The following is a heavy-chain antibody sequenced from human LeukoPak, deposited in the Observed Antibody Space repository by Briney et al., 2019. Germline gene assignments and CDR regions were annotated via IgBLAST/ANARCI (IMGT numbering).Heavy chain of an antibody. CDR1: GYTFTGYY. D-gene: IGHD5-12*01. J-gene: IGHJ6*03. CDR2: INPNSGGT. CDR3: ARDFPGMRRRGYSGYDHGYYYYMDV. V-gene: IGHV1-2*02. Sequence: GASVKVSCKASGYTFTGYYMHWVRQAPGQGLEWMGWINPNSGGTNYAQKFQGRVTMTRDTSISTAYMELSGLRSDDTAVYYCARDFPGMRRRGYSGYDHGYYYYMDVWGKGTTVTVSS.